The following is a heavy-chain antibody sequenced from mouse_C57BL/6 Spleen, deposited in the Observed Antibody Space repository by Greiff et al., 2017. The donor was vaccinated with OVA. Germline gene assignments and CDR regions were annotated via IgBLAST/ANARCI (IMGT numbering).Heavy chain of an antibody. CDR3: ARGGLYYFDY. CDR1: GYTFTSYW. V-gene: IGHV1-69*01. J-gene: IGHJ2*01. D-gene: IGHD1-1*02. CDR2: IDPSDSYT. Sequence: QVQLQQPGAELVMPGASVKLSCKASGYTFTSYWMHWVKQRPGQGLEWIGEIDPSDSYTNYNQKFQGKSTLTVDKSSSTAYLQLSSLTSEDSAVYYCARGGLYYFDYWGQGTTLTVSS.